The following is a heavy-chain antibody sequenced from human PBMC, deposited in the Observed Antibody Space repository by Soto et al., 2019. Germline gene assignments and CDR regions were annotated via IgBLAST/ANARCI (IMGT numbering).Heavy chain of an antibody. CDR3: ARLKGWINYYDSSGYYYFDY. J-gene: IGHJ4*02. V-gene: IGHV4-39*01. D-gene: IGHD3-22*01. CDR2: IYYSGST. Sequence: SETPSLPRTVSGGSISSSSYYRGWIRPPPGEGLGWIGSIYYSGSTYYNPSLKSRVTISVDTSKNQFSLKLSSVTAADTAVYYCARLKGWINYYDSSGYYYFDYWGQGTLVTVSS. CDR1: GGSISSSSYY.